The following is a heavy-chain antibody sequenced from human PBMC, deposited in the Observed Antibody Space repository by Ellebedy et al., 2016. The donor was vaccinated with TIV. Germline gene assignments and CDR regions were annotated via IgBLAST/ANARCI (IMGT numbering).Heavy chain of an antibody. J-gene: IGHJ4*02. CDR2: ISGSGGST. V-gene: IGHV3-23*01. CDR3: ANRAQDFGVVIHFDY. CDR1: GFTFSSYA. Sequence: PGGSLRLSCAASGFTFSSYAMRWVRKAPGKGLEWVSAISGSGGSTYYADSVKGRFTISRDNSKNTLYLQMNSLRAEDTAVYYCANRAQDFGVVIHFDYWGQGTLVTVSS. D-gene: IGHD3-3*01.